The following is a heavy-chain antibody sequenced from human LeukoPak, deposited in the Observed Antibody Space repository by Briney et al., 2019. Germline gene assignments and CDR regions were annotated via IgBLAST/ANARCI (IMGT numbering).Heavy chain of an antibody. V-gene: IGHV1-69*13. J-gene: IGHJ5*02. Sequence: GASVKVSCKASGGTFSSYAISWVRQAPGQGLEWMGGITPIFGTANYAQKFQGRVTITADESTSTAYMELSSLRSEDTAVYYCAGGPATVVTPWFDPWGQGTLVTVSS. CDR3: AGGPATVVTPWFDP. CDR1: GGTFSSYA. D-gene: IGHD4-23*01. CDR2: ITPIFGTA.